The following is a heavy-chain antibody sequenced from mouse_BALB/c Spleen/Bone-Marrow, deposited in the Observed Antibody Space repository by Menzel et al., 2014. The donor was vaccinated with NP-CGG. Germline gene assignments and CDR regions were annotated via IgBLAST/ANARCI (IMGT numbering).Heavy chain of an antibody. V-gene: IGHV5-12*02. J-gene: IGHJ4*01. CDR2: ISNGGGST. Sequence: LQQSGGGFLLPGGSLQLSCATSGFTFSDSYMFWVRQTPEKRLEWVAYISNGGGSTYYPDTVKGRFTISRDNAKNTLYLQMSRLKSEDTAMYYCARQGYDVAMDYWGQGTSVDVSS. D-gene: IGHD2-14*01. CDR1: GFTFSDSY. CDR3: ARQGYDVAMDY.